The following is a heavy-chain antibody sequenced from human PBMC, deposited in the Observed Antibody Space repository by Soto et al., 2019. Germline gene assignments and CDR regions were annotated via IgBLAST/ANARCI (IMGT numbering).Heavy chain of an antibody. J-gene: IGHJ4*02. Sequence: SETLSATCAVSGGSIASGNSWCGVRQPPGKGLEWIGEIYHSGSTNYNPSLKSRVTISVDKSKTQFSLKRSSVTAADTAVYYCARAAMGGSSWPFDYWGQGTLVTVS. V-gene: IGHV4-4*02. CDR2: IYHSGST. CDR1: GGSIASGNS. CDR3: ARAAMGGSSWPFDY. D-gene: IGHD6-13*01.